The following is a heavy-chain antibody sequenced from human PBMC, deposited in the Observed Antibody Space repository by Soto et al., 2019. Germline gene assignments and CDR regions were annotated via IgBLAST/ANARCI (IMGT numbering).Heavy chain of an antibody. J-gene: IGHJ6*02. D-gene: IGHD3-10*01. Sequence: QIQLVQSGAEVKKAGASVKVSYKASGYTFPNYGISWVRQALGQGLEWMGWISAYNDNTNYAQKFQGRVTLTTDTSTRTAYMELRSLTSDDTAVYYCAREGYYYGSGSYSPPRYYGMDVWGQGTTVTVFS. CDR3: AREGYYYGSGSYSPPRYYGMDV. V-gene: IGHV1-18*01. CDR2: ISAYNDNT. CDR1: GYTFPNYG.